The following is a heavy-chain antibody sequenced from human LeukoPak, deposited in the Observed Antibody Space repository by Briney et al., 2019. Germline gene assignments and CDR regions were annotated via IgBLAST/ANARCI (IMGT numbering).Heavy chain of an antibody. CDR1: GFTFSSYA. J-gene: IGHJ6*02. CDR3: ARDWGPLDV. Sequence: GGSLRLSCAASGFTFSSYAMSWVRQAPGKGLEWVAVIWYDGSNKYYADSVKGRSTISRDNSKNTLYLQMNSLRAEDTAVYYCARDWGPLDVWGQGTTVTVSS. D-gene: IGHD3-16*01. CDR2: IWYDGSNK. V-gene: IGHV3-33*08.